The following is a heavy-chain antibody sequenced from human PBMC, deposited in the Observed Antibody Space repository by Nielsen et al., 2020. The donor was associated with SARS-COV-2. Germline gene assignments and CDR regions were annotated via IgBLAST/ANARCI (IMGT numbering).Heavy chain of an antibody. CDR3: AKDFWSSPNQVGPDY. D-gene: IGHD3-3*01. CDR2: INEDGSVV. V-gene: IGHV3-7*01. CDR1: GLIFSSSW. J-gene: IGHJ4*02. Sequence: GGSLRLSCAASGLIFSSSWMVWVRQAPGKGLEWVANINEDGSVVNYVDSVKGRFTVSRDNSKNTVYLQMNSLRPEDTAVYYCAKDFWSSPNQVGPDYWGQGTLVTVSS.